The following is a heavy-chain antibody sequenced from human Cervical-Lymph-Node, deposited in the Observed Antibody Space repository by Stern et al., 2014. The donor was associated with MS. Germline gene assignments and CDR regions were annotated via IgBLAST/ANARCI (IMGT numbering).Heavy chain of an antibody. D-gene: IGHD3-10*01. CDR1: GILFSGAS. J-gene: IGHJ4*02. CDR3: VSDGSGWRN. Sequence: EVQLEESGGGLVQPGGSLKLSCAASGILFSGASMHWVRQPSGKGLEWIGRIRSKTNAYTATYTASVKGRFTISRDDSKSTTYLQMNSLKTEDTAVYYCVSDGSGWRNWGQGTLVTVSS. V-gene: IGHV3-73*01. CDR2: IRSKTNAYTA.